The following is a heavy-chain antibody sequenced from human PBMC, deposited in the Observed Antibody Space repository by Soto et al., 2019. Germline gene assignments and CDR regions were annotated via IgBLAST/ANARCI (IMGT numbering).Heavy chain of an antibody. D-gene: IGHD6-19*01. CDR1: GFTFSDYY. Sequence: QVQLVESGGGLVKPGGSLRLSCAASGFTFSDYYMSWIRQAPGKGLEWVSYISTSSSYTNYADSVRGRFTISRDNAKNSLYLQMNSLRAEDTAVYYCARDSSGWSGFFVYWGQGTLVTVSS. J-gene: IGHJ4*02. CDR3: ARDSSGWSGFFVY. V-gene: IGHV3-11*05. CDR2: ISTSSSYT.